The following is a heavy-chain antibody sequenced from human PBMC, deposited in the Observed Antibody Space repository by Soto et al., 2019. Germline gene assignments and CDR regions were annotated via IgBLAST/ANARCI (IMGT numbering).Heavy chain of an antibody. CDR3: AKDRYCSGGSCYSEWAFDI. CDR2: IYNGGGP. Sequence: ASETLSLTCSVSGDSLRSYYWSWIRQSPGKGLEWLGYIYNGGGPKYNPSLQSRVTVSVDKSKNQFFLRLTSVTAADSAVYYCAKDRYCSGGSCYSEWAFDIWGQGTMVTVSS. CDR1: GDSLRSYY. V-gene: IGHV4-59*01. J-gene: IGHJ3*02. D-gene: IGHD2-15*01.